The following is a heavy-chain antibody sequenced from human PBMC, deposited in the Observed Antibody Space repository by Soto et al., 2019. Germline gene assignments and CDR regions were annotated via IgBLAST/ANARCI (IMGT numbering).Heavy chain of an antibody. CDR3: ARGYDFWSGRGWFDP. CDR1: GYTFTGYY. V-gene: IGHV1-2*02. D-gene: IGHD3-3*01. Sequence: ASVKVSGKASGYTFTGYYMHWVRQAPGQGLEWMGWINPNSGDTNYAQKFQGRVTMTRDTSISTAYMELSRLRSDDTAVYYCARGYDFWSGRGWFDPWGQGTLVTVSS. J-gene: IGHJ5*02. CDR2: INPNSGDT.